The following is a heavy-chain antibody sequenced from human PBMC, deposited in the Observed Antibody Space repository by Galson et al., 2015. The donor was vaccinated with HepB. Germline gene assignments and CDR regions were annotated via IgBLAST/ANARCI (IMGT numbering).Heavy chain of an antibody. CDR1: GFTFSSYW. Sequence: SLRLSCAASGFTFSSYWMTWVRQTPGKGLECVANIKQDGSEKSYVNSVKGRFTNSRDNAKNSLYLQMNSLRVEDTALYYCARGYAPDYWGQGTLVTVSS. D-gene: IGHD1-1*01. J-gene: IGHJ4*02. CDR2: IKQDGSEK. V-gene: IGHV3-7*01. CDR3: ARGYAPDY.